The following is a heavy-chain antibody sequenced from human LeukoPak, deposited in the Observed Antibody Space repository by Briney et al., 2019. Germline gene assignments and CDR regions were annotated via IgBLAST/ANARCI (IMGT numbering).Heavy chain of an antibody. J-gene: IGHJ5*02. CDR1: GASITSYY. V-gene: IGHV4-59*08. Sequence: SETLSLTCTVSGASITSYYWSWIRQPPGKTLEWIGYIYYSGSTNYNPSLKSRVTISVDTSKNQFSLKLSSVTAADTAVYYCARSLMVRGVIGYNWFDPWGQGTLVTVSP. CDR3: ARSLMVRGVIGYNWFDP. CDR2: IYYSGST. D-gene: IGHD3-10*01.